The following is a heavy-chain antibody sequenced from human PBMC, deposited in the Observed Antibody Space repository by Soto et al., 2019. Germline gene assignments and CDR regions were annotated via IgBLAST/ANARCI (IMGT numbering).Heavy chain of an antibody. CDR2: IKQDGSES. CDR3: ASARHIGP. CDR1: GFTFSNYW. D-gene: IGHD2-21*01. V-gene: IGHV3-7*01. J-gene: IGHJ5*02. Sequence: PGGSLRLCCAASGFTFSNYWMSWVRQAPGKGLEWVANIKQDGSESNYADSVKGRFTISRDNAENSLYLQMTSLRAEDTAVYYCASARHIGPWGQGTLVTVSS.